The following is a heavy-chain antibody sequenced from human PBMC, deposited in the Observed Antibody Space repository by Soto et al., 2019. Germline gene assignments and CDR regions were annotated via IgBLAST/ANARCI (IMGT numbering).Heavy chain of an antibody. CDR2: IDPSDSYT. CDR1: GYSFTSYW. D-gene: IGHD6-6*01. Sequence: PGESLKISCKGSGYSFTSYWISWVRQMPGKGLEWMGRIDPSDSYTNYSQSFQGHVTISADKSISTAYLQWSSLEASDTAMYYCARRPRPYSSSSQYYYSYGMDVWGQGTTVTVS. J-gene: IGHJ6*02. V-gene: IGHV5-10-1*01. CDR3: ARRPRPYSSSSQYYYSYGMDV.